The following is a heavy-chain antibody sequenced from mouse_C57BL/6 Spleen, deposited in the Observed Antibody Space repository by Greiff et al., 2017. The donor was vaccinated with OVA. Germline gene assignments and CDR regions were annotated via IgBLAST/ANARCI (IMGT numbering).Heavy chain of an antibody. CDR3: ARGDYSNSGGFAY. J-gene: IGHJ3*01. D-gene: IGHD2-5*01. V-gene: IGHV1-55*01. CDR2: IYPGSGST. Sequence: VQLQQSGAELVKPGASVKMSCKASGYTFTSYWITWVKQRPGQGLEWIGDIYPGSGSTNYNEKFKSKATLTVDTSSSTAYMQLSSLTSEDSAVYYGARGDYSNSGGFAYWGQGTLVTVSA. CDR1: GYTFTSYW.